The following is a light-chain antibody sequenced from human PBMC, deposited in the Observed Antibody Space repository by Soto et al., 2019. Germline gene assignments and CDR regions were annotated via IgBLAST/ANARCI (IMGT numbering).Light chain of an antibody. CDR2: ANN. CDR3: AAWYGSLNNVL. CDR1: GSSIGTNT. J-gene: IGLJ2*01. V-gene: IGLV1-44*01. Sequence: QSVLTQPPSASGTPGQRVSISCSGSGSSIGTNTVNSYRQLPGTAPKLLIYANNQRPSGVPYRFSCSKSGTSAALAISGLQSEDEAEYYCAAWYGSLNNVLFGGGTKVTVL.